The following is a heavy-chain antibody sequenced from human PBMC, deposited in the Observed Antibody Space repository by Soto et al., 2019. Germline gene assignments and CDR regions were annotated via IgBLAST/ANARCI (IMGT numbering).Heavy chain of an antibody. D-gene: IGHD2-2*01. Sequence: QVQLVQSGAEVKKPGASVKVSCKASGYTFTSSGISWVRQAPGQGLEWMGWISAYNGNTNYAQKLQGRVTMTTDTSTSTGYMELRSLRSDDTAVYYCARGYCSSTSCYGWRLVDVLGQGTTVTVSS. CDR1: GYTFTSSG. J-gene: IGHJ6*02. V-gene: IGHV1-18*01. CDR3: ARGYCSSTSCYGWRLVDV. CDR2: ISAYNGNT.